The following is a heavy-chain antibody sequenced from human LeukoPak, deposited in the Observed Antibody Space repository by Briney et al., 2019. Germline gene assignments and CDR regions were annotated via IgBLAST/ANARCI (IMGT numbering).Heavy chain of an antibody. CDR3: ARSSIPVEVRYLDY. J-gene: IGHJ4*02. D-gene: IGHD2-21*01. V-gene: IGHV1-2*02. Sequence: GASVRVSCKASGYTLTGYYMHWVRRAPGQGLEWMGWINPNSGGTNYAQKFQGRVTMTRDTSISTAYMELSRLRSDDTAVYYCARSSIPVEVRYLDYWGQGTLVTVSS. CDR1: GYTLTGYY. CDR2: INPNSGGT.